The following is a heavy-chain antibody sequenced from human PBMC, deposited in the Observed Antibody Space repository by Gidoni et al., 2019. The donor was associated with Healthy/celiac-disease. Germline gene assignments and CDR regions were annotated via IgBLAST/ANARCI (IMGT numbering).Heavy chain of an antibody. V-gene: IGHV4-39*01. Sequence: QLQLQESGPGLVKPSETLSLTCTVSGGPISSSSYYWGWIRQPPGKGLEWIGSIYYSGSTYYNPSLKSRVTISVDTSKNQFSLKLSSVTAADTAVYYCARHGGYYGMDVWGQGTTVTVSS. CDR3: ARHGGYYGMDV. J-gene: IGHJ6*02. CDR1: GGPISSSSYY. CDR2: IYYSGST. D-gene: IGHD3-16*01.